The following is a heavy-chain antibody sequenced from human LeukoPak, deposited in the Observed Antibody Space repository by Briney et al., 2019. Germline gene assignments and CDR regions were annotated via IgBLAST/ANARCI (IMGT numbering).Heavy chain of an antibody. J-gene: IGHJ5*02. D-gene: IGHD3-22*01. CDR3: ARAPYTSGFYFFDP. Sequence: KPSETLSLTCTVSGGSISNYYWSWIRQPPGKGLEWIGYVYYSGSTTYNPSLKSRVTISVDTSKNQFSLKLSSVTAADTAVYYCARAPYTSGFYFFDPWGQGTLVTVSS. CDR2: VYYSGST. V-gene: IGHV4-59*13. CDR1: GGSISNYY.